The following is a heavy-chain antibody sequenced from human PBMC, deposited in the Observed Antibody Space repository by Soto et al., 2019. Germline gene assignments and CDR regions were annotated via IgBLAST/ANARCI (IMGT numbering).Heavy chain of an antibody. V-gene: IGHV1-18*01. J-gene: IGHJ4*02. CDR2: ISAYNGNT. Sequence: GASVKVSCKASGYTFTSYGISWVRQAPGQGLEWMGWISAYNGNTNYAQKLQGRVTMTTDTSTSTAYMELRSLRSDDTAVYYCARDRSRLYYDILTGYPDWFFDDWGQGTRVTVSS. CDR3: ARDRSRLYYDILTGYPDWFFDD. D-gene: IGHD3-9*01. CDR1: GYTFTSYG.